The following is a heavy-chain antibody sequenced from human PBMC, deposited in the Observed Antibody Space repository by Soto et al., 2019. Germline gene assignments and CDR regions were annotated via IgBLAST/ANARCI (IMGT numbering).Heavy chain of an antibody. V-gene: IGHV4-4*02. Sequence: SETLSLTCAVSGGSISSSNWWSWVRQPPGKGLEWIGEIYHSGSTNYNPSLKSRVTISVDKSKNQFSLKLSSATAADTAVYYCASVRGGYYYAMDVWGQGTTVTVS. CDR1: GGSISSSNW. CDR2: IYHSGST. D-gene: IGHD3-10*02. J-gene: IGHJ6*02. CDR3: ASVRGGYYYAMDV.